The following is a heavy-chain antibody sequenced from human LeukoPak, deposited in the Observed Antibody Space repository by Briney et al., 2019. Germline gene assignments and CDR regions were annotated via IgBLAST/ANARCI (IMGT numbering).Heavy chain of an antibody. D-gene: IGHD1-26*01. CDR1: GFTFEDYG. V-gene: IGHV3-20*04. Sequence: GGSLRLSCAASGFTFEDYGMSWVRQAPGKGLEWVSGINWNGDSTDYADSVKGRFTISRDNAKNSLYLQMNILRAEDTAVYYCVSGSYEGGYYGMDVWGQGTTITVSS. CDR2: INWNGDST. CDR3: VSGSYEGGYYGMDV. J-gene: IGHJ6*02.